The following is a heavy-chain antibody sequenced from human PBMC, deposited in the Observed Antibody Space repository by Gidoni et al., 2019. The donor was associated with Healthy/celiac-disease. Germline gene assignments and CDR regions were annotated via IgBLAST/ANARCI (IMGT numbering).Heavy chain of an antibody. D-gene: IGHD2-2*01. CDR2: IYTSGRT. CDR3: ARDPEGYEFDY. Sequence: QVQLQESGPGLVKPSQTLSLTCTVSGGSISSGSYYWSWIRQPAGKGLEWIGRIYTSGRTNYNPSLKSRVTISVDTSNNQFSLKLSSVTAADTAVYYCARDPEGYEFDYWGQGTLVTVSS. J-gene: IGHJ4*02. V-gene: IGHV4-61*02. CDR1: GGSISSGSYY.